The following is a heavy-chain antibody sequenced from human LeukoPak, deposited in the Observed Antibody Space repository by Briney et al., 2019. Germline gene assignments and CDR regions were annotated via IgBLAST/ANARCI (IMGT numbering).Heavy chain of an antibody. CDR2: IWYDGSNQ. CDR3: ARDHGNSGFDH. J-gene: IGHJ4*02. D-gene: IGHD4-23*01. V-gene: IGHV3-33*01. Sequence: PGRSLRLSCAASGFTFSAYGMHWVRQAPGKGLEWVAVIWYDGSNQYYGESVKGRFTISRDNSKDTLYVEMNSLRAEDTGVYYCARDHGNSGFDHWGQGTLVTVSS. CDR1: GFTFSAYG.